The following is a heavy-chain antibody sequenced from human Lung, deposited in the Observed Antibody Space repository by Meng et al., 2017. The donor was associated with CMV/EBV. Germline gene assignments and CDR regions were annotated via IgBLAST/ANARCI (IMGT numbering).Heavy chain of an antibody. J-gene: IGHJ4*02. V-gene: IGHV5-51*01. CDR1: GYNFW. CDR2: IYLRDSET. Sequence: GESXKIXCEAPGYNFWIGWVRQMPGKGLEWMGIIYLRDSETKYSPSFQGQVTISADKSINTAYLQWSSLKASDTAMYYCARLSDDILTGYFVPPFDYWGQGXLVTVSS. CDR3: ARLSDDILTGYFVPPFDY. D-gene: IGHD3-9*01.